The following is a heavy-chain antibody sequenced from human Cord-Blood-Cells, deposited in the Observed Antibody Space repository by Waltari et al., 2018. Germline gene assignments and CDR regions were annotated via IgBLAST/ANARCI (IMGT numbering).Heavy chain of an antibody. CDR3: AREHCSSTSCYFDY. J-gene: IGHJ4*02. V-gene: IGHV1-2*02. D-gene: IGHD2-2*01. CDR2: INPNSGGT. CDR1: GYTFTRYN. Sequence: QVQLVQSGAEVKKPGASVKVSCKASGYTFTRYNMHWVRLAPGQGFEWMGWINPNSGGTNYAQKFQGRITMTRDTSISTAYMELSRLRSDDTAVYYCAREHCSSTSCYFDYWGQGTLVTVSS.